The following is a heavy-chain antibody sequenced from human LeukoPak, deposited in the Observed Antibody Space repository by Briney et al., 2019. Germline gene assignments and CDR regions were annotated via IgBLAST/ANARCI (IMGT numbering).Heavy chain of an antibody. J-gene: IGHJ4*02. CDR2: INAGNGNT. Sequence: ASVKVSCTASGFTFTSYAMHWVRQAPGQRLDWMGWINAGNGNTRYSQKFQGRVTITRDTSASTAYMELSSLRSEDTAVYYCARGGTSTPPAVDYWGQGSLVTVPS. CDR3: ARGGTSTPPAVDY. V-gene: IGHV1-3*01. CDR1: GFTFTSYA. D-gene: IGHD1-1*01.